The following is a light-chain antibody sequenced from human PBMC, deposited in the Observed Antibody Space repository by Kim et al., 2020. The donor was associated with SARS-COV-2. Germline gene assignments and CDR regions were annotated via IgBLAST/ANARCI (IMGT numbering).Light chain of an antibody. CDR1: SRDVVGYYY. CDR2: DVN. Sequence: PSTTASSGVSRDVVGYYYVSWYQQYPGKAPKLLIYDVNQRPSGVPNRFSGSKSGTTASLTITGLQAEDEADYYCSAYAGSSTLVVFGGGTQLTVL. J-gene: IGLJ2*01. V-gene: IGLV2-14*03. CDR3: SAYAGSSTLVV.